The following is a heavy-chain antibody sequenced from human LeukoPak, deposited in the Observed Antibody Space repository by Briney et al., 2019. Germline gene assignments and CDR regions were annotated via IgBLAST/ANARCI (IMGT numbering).Heavy chain of an antibody. V-gene: IGHV3-33*08. Sequence: PGGSLRLSCAASGFTFSSYAMHWVRQAPGKGLEWVAVIWYDGSNKYYADSVKGRFTISRDNAKNSLYLQMNSLRAEDTAVYYCARDRISSGYYFDYWGQGTLVTVSS. CDR3: ARDRISSGYYFDY. J-gene: IGHJ4*02. CDR2: IWYDGSNK. D-gene: IGHD3-22*01. CDR1: GFTFSSYA.